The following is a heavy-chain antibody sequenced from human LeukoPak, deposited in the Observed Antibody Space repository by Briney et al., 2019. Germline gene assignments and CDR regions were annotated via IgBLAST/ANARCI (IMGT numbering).Heavy chain of an antibody. Sequence: GGYLRLSCAASGFTVSSNYMSWVRQAPGKGLEWVSVIYSGGSTYYADSVKGRFTISRDNSKNTLYLQMNNLRAEDTAVYYCARVPATADWLSPYYYYGMDVWGKGTTVTVSS. J-gene: IGHJ6*04. CDR3: ARVPATADWLSPYYYYGMDV. CDR1: GFTVSSNY. CDR2: IYSGGST. D-gene: IGHD3-9*01. V-gene: IGHV3-53*01.